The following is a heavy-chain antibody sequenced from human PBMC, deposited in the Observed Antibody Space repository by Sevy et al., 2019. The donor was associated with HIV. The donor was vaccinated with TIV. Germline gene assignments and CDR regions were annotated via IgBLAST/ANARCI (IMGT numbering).Heavy chain of an antibody. J-gene: IGHJ4*02. CDR1: GFNLSPYW. V-gene: IGHV3-7*01. CDR3: ASNTYHYDSNTYYPVY. Sequence: GGSLRLSCVASGFNLSPYWMTWVRQAPGKELEWVANIKQDGNEKYSVDSVKGRFTVSRDNAKNALYLQMYSLRVEDTAVYFCASNTYHYDSNTYYPVYWGQGTRVTVSS. CDR2: IKQDGNEK. D-gene: IGHD3-22*01.